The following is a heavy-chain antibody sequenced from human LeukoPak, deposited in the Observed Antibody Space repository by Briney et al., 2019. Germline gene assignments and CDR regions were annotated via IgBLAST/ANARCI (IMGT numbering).Heavy chain of an antibody. J-gene: IGHJ4*02. CDR2: ISYSGST. Sequence: SETLSLTCTVSGDSISRSPYYWGWIRQPPGESLEWIGSISYSGSTYYNPSLKSRVTISVDTSKNQFSLKLNSVTAADTALYYCARHELRYSHTFDFWGQGTLVTVSS. D-gene: IGHD5-18*01. CDR1: GDSISRSPYY. CDR3: ARHELRYSHTFDF. V-gene: IGHV4-39*01.